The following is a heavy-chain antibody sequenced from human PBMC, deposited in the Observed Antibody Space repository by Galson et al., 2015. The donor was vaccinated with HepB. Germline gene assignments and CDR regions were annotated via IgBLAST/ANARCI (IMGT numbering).Heavy chain of an antibody. V-gene: IGHV3-33*01. Sequence: SLRLSCAASGFTFSSYGMHWVRQAPGKGLEWVAVIWYDGSNKYYADSVKGRFTISRDNSKNTLYLQMNSLRAEDTAVYYCARDLGRYIAVAGLSNWGQGTLVTVSS. J-gene: IGHJ4*02. CDR2: IWYDGSNK. CDR1: GFTFSSYG. CDR3: ARDLGRYIAVAGLSN. D-gene: IGHD6-19*01.